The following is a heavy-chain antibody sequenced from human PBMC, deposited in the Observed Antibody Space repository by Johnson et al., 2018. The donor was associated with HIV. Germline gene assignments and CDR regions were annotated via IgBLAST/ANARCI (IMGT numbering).Heavy chain of an antibody. Sequence: QVQLVESGGGVVQPGKSLTLSCVGSGLSFSNFGIHWVRQAPGKGPEWVAVIWYDGSSTTYADSVKGRFTTSRDNAKNTLYLQMNSLRAEDTAVYYCARRGTSSSSGLHAFDIWGQGTMVTVSS. CDR3: ARRGTSSSSGLHAFDI. CDR1: GLSFSNFG. D-gene: IGHD6-6*01. J-gene: IGHJ3*02. V-gene: IGHV3-33*08. CDR2: IWYDGSST.